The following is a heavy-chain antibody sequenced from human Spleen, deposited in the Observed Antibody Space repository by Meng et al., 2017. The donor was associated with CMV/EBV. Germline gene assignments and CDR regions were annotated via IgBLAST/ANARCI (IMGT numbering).Heavy chain of an antibody. CDR1: GYTFTSYY. Sequence: ASVKVSCKASGYTFTSYYMHWVRQPPGQGLEWMGGINPNSGDTDYAQKFRGRVTMTRDASITTAFMELSGLKSDDTAVYYCARDRRLSSGYFYYFEYWGQGTPVTVSS. CDR3: ARDRRLSSGYFYYFEY. V-gene: IGHV1-2*02. CDR2: INPNSGDT. D-gene: IGHD6-19*01. J-gene: IGHJ4*02.